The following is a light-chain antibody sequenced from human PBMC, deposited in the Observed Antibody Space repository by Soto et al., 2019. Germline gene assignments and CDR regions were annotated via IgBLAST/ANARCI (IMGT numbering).Light chain of an antibody. CDR1: QSISSW. CDR3: QQYSGYWT. CDR2: AAS. V-gene: IGKV1-5*01. J-gene: IGKJ1*01. Sequence: DIQMTQSPSTLSASVGDRVTITCRASQSISSWLAWYQQKPGKAPKLLIYAASTVQDGVPSRFSGSGSGTEFTLTISRLQPDDFATYYCQQYSGYWTFGQGTKVEIK.